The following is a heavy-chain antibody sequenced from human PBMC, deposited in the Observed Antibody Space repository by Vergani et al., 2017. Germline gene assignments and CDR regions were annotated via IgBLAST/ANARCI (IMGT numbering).Heavy chain of an antibody. CDR3: ARGGDRYCSSTSCRSRFDY. CDR1: GFTFSSYA. J-gene: IGHJ4*02. CDR2: ISYDGSNK. Sequence: QVQLVESGGGVVQPGRSLRLSCAASGFTFSSYAMHWVRQAPGKGLEWVAVISYDGSNKYYADSVKGRFTISRDNSKNTLYLQMNSQRAEDTAVYYCARGGDRYCSSTSCRSRFDYWGQGTLVTVSS. V-gene: IGHV3-30-3*01. D-gene: IGHD2-2*01.